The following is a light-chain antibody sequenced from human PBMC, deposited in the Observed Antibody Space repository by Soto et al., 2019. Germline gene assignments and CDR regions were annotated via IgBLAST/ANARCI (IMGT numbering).Light chain of an antibody. J-gene: IGLJ1*01. Sequence: QSALTQPPSASGSPGQSVTISCTGTSSDVGGYNYVSWYQQHPGKAPKLMIYEVSKRPSGVPDSFSGSKSGNTASLTVSGLQAEDEADYYCSSHAGSKRVFGTGTKLTVL. CDR1: SSDVGGYNY. V-gene: IGLV2-8*01. CDR3: SSHAGSKRV. CDR2: EVS.